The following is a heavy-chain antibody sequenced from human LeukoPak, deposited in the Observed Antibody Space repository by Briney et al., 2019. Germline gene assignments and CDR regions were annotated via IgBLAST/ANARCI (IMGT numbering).Heavy chain of an antibody. Sequence: GGSLRLSCAVSGFTVSTNYMSWVRQAPGKGLEWVSNIYSGGSTYYADSVKGRFTISRDNSKNTLYLQMNSLRAEDTAVYYCAKPSLKAGYPFSYLDYWGQGTLVTVSS. J-gene: IGHJ4*02. V-gene: IGHV3-53*01. CDR2: IYSGGST. CDR1: GFTVSTNY. CDR3: AKPSLKAGYPFSYLDY. D-gene: IGHD6-13*01.